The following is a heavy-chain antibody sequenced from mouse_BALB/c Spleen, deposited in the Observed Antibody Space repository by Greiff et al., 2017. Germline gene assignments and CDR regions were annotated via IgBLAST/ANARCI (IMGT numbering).Heavy chain of an antibody. CDR2: IYPGDGDT. D-gene: IGHD2-1*01. V-gene: IGHV1-87*01. CDR3: ARSYGNYGYYFDY. Sequence: QVQLQQSGAELARPGASVKLSCKASGYTFTSYWMQWVKQRPGQGLEWIGAIYPGDGDTRYTQKFKGKATLTADKSSSTAYMQLSSLASEDSAVYYCARSYGNYGYYFDYWGQGTTLTVSS. CDR1: GYTFTSYW. J-gene: IGHJ2*01.